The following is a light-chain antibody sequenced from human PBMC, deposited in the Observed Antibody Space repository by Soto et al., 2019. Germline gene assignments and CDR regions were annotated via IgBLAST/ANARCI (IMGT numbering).Light chain of an antibody. J-gene: IGLJ1*01. V-gene: IGLV2-14*01. CDR3: SSYTSSSTL. CDR1: SSDVGGSKY. Sequence: QSVLTQPASVSGSPGQSITISCAGTSSDVGGSKYVSWYQQYPGKAPKLMIYEVSNRPSGVSNRFSGSKSGNTASLTISGLQAEDDADYYCSSYTSSSTLFGTGTKLTVL. CDR2: EVS.